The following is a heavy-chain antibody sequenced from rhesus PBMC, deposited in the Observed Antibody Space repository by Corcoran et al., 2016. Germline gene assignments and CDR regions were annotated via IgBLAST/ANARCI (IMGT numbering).Heavy chain of an antibody. CDR1: GASISSHY. J-gene: IGHJ4*01. V-gene: IGHV4-160*01. D-gene: IGHD2-15*01. CDR2: IYGGRGST. CDR3: AKYFTWSGIDY. Sequence: QVQLQESGPGLVKPSETLSLACAVSGASISSHYWSWFRQSPGKGRVWIGYIYGGRGSTGYNPSPKSRVTISMDTSKNQYVLKRSSVTAADTAVYFCAKYFTWSGIDYWGQGVLVTVSS.